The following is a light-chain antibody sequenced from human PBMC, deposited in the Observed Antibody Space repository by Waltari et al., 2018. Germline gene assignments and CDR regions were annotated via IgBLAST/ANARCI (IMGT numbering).Light chain of an antibody. CDR1: TSNIEKNY. V-gene: IGLV1-51*01. CDR2: DNS. CDR3: ATWDSRLSGVL. Sequence: QSVLTQPPSVSAAPGHKVTISCSGNTSNIEKNYVSWYQQFPPTAPKLLIFDNSQRPSGIPDRSSASKSGTSATLSITGLQTGDEADYYCATWDSRLSGVLFGGGTKLTVL. J-gene: IGLJ2*01.